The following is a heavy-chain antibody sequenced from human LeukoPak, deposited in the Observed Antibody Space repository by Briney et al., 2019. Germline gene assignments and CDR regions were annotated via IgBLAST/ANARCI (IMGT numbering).Heavy chain of an antibody. CDR1: GGSFSGYY. Sequence: SETLSLTCAVYGGSFSGYYWSWIRQPPGKGLEWIGEINHSGSTNYNPSLKSRVTISVDTSKNQFSLKLSSVTAADTAVYYCARDKKHDYGDYENWFDPWGQGTLVTVSS. CDR3: ARDKKHDYGDYENWFDP. D-gene: IGHD4-17*01. CDR2: INHSGST. V-gene: IGHV4-34*01. J-gene: IGHJ5*02.